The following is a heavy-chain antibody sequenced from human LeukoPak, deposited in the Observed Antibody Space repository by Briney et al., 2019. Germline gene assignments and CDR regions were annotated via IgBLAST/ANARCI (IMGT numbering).Heavy chain of an antibody. Sequence: ASVKVSCKASGYIFTTYGINWVRQVPGQGLEWMGWISAYNGNADYAQKLQGRVTVTTDTSTSTAYLELRSLRSDDTAVYFCARGSYSDYWGQGTLVTVSS. J-gene: IGHJ4*02. CDR3: ARGSYSDY. CDR1: GYIFTTYG. D-gene: IGHD4-11*01. V-gene: IGHV1-18*04. CDR2: ISAYNGNA.